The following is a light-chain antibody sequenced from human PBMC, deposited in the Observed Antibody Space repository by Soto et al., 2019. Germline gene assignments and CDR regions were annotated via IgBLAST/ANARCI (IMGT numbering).Light chain of an antibody. CDR2: WAS. CDR3: QQYYSTPYT. CDR1: QSVLYSSNNKNY. Sequence: EIVLTQSPGTLSLSPGERATLSCRASQSVLYSSNNKNYLAWYQQKPGQPPKLLIYWASTRESGVPDRFSGSGSGTDFTLTISSLQAEDVAVYYCQQYYSTPYTFGQGTKLEIK. V-gene: IGKV4-1*01. J-gene: IGKJ2*01.